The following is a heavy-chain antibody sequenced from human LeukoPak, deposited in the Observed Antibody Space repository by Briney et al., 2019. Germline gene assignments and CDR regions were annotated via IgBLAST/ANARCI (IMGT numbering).Heavy chain of an antibody. CDR1: GFTFSSYW. J-gene: IGHJ3*02. CDR2: IKQDGSEK. CDR3: ARAYWGPIAARPTDDAFDI. Sequence: GGSLRLSCAASGFTFSSYWMSWVRQAPGKGLEWVANIKQDGSEKYYVDSVKGRFTISRDNAKNSLYLQMNSLRAEDTAVYYCARAYWGPIAARPTDDAFDIWGQGTMVTVSS. V-gene: IGHV3-7*01. D-gene: IGHD6-6*01.